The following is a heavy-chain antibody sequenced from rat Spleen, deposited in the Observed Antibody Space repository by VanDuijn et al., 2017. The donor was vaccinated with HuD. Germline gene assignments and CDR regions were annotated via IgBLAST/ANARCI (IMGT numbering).Heavy chain of an antibody. V-gene: IGHV5-29*01. CDR1: GFTFSDYG. Sequence: EVQLVESGGGLVQSGRSLRLSCAASGFTFSDYGMAWVRQAPTKGLEWVAIISSDGSNTFYRDSVKGRFTISRDHAKSTLYLQMDSLRSEDTATYFWARPRTTTFTYWGQGTLVTVSS. CDR2: ISSDGSNT. D-gene: IGHD1-10*01. J-gene: IGHJ3*01. CDR3: ARPRTTTFTY.